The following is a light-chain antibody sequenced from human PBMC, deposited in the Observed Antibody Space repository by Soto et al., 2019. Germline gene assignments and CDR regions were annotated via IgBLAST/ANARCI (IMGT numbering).Light chain of an antibody. CDR3: QQSYSRPPT. J-gene: IGKJ1*01. CDR2: AAS. Sequence: IQMTPSPSSLSASVEDSAIITCGASQSISNHLNWYQQKPGKAPKLLIFAASSLQSGVPSRFSGSRSGPDFTLTISSLQPEDFATYYCQQSYSRPPTFGQGTKVDIK. V-gene: IGKV1-39*01. CDR1: QSISNH.